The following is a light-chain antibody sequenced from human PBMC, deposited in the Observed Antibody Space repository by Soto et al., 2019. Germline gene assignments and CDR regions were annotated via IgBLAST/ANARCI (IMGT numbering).Light chain of an antibody. CDR3: QQSYNTPYT. J-gene: IGKJ2*01. CDR1: QTISSF. Sequence: QMAQSPSSLSASVGDTVTITCRASQTISSFLSWYQQRPGKAPKLLIYGASSLQGGVPSRFNGSGSGTDFTLTISSLQPEDCATYYCQQSYNTPYTFGQGTRLEIK. V-gene: IGKV1-39*01. CDR2: GAS.